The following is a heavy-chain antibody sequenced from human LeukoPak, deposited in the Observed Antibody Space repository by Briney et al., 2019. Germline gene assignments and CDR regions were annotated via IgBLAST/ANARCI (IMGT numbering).Heavy chain of an antibody. J-gene: IGHJ4*02. D-gene: IGHD2-2*01. CDR1: GGSFSGYY. V-gene: IGHV4-34*01. Sequence: NPSETLSLTCAVYGGSFSGYYWSWIRQPPGKGLEWIGEINHSGSTNYNPSLNSRVTISVDTSKNQFSLKLSSVTAADTAVYYCARGQVVANDYWGQGTLVTVSS. CDR3: ARGQVVANDY. CDR2: INHSGST.